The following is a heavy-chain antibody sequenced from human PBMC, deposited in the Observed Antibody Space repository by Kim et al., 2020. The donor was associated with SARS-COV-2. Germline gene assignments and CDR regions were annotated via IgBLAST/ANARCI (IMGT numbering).Heavy chain of an antibody. D-gene: IGHD6-19*01. CDR2: ISYDGSNK. J-gene: IGHJ4*02. CDR1: GFTFSSYA. V-gene: IGHV3-30-3*01. Sequence: GGSLRLSCAASGFTFSSYAMHWVRQAPGKGLEWVAVISYDGSNKYYADSVKGRFTISRDNSKNTLYLQMNSLRAEDTAVYYCASPSSGQSWGDYWGQGTLVTVSS. CDR3: ASPSSGQSWGDY.